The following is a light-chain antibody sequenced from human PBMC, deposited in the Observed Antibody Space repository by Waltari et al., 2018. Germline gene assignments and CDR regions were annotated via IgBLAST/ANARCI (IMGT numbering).Light chain of an antibody. Sequence: QSVLTQPPLASGTPGQRVTISCSGNSSNIGINTVTWYQQIPVTAPKVLIFANYHRPSGVPDRFSASKSDTSASLAISGLQSEDEADYVCATWDDSLNGRVFGGGTKLTVL. CDR1: SSNIGINT. V-gene: IGLV1-44*01. CDR2: ANY. CDR3: ATWDDSLNGRV. J-gene: IGLJ3*02.